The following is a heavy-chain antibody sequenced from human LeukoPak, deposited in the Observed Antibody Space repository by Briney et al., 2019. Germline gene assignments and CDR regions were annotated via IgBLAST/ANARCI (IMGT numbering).Heavy chain of an antibody. CDR2: ITGSSSYI. Sequence: GGSLGLSCAASGFTFSSYWMSWVRQAPGKGLGWVSSITGSSSYIYYADSVKGRLTISRDNAENSLYLQMNSLRAEDTAIYYCARSMLRGGRSETFDIWGQGTMVTVSS. V-gene: IGHV3-21*01. D-gene: IGHD3-10*01. J-gene: IGHJ3*02. CDR3: ARSMLRGGRSETFDI. CDR1: GFTFSSYW.